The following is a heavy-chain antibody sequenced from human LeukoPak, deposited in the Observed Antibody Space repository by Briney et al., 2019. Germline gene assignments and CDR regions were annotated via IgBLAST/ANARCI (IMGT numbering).Heavy chain of an antibody. J-gene: IGHJ4*02. Sequence: GGSLRLSCSASGFTFSHYGMLWVRQAPGTGLEWVAVIWSDASDKYYANSVKGRFTISRGNFKNSLYLQMNSLRAEDTAVYYCAKDAQRGFDYSNSLDYWGQGTRVTVSS. CDR2: IWSDASDK. CDR1: GFTFSHYG. D-gene: IGHD4-11*01. CDR3: AKDAQRGFDYSNSLDY. V-gene: IGHV3-33*06.